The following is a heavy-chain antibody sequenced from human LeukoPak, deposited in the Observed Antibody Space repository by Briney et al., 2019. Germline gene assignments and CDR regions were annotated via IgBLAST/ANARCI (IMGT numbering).Heavy chain of an antibody. CDR2: INPNSGGT. CDR1: GYTFTGYY. V-gene: IGHV1-2*06. Sequence: GASVKVSCKASGYTFTGYYMHWVRQAPGQGLEWMGRINPNSGGTNYAQKFQGRVTMTRDTSISTAYMELSRLSSDDTAVYYCARDAYYDTLTGPWEDWFDPWGQGTLVTVSS. CDR3: ARDAYYDTLTGPWEDWFDP. J-gene: IGHJ5*02. D-gene: IGHD3-9*01.